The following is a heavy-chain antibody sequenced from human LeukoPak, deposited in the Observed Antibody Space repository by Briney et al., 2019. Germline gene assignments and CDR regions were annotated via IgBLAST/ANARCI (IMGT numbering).Heavy chain of an antibody. D-gene: IGHD6-19*01. CDR2: IWYDGSNK. Sequence: PGGSLRLSCAASGFTFSSYAMSWVRQAPGKGLEWVAVIWYDGSNKYYADSVKGRFTISRDNAKNSLYLQMNSLRAEDTAVYYCARAPTSIAVAGRLYYFDYWGQGTLVTVSS. CDR1: GFTFSSYA. CDR3: ARAPTSIAVAGRLYYFDY. V-gene: IGHV3-33*08. J-gene: IGHJ4*02.